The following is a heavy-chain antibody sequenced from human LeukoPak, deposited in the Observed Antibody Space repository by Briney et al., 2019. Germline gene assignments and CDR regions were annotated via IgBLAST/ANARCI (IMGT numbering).Heavy chain of an antibody. D-gene: IGHD2-21*01. CDR1: GFTFGDYA. CDR2: IRSKAYGGTT. J-gene: IGHJ4*02. Sequence: GGALRLSCTASGFTFGDYAMSWVRQAPGKGLEGGGFIRSKAYGGTTEYAASVKGRFTISRDDSQSIAYLQMNSLKTEDTAVYYCTRGLSDCGGDCYIFDYWGQGTLVTVSS. CDR3: TRGLSDCGGDCYIFDY. V-gene: IGHV3-49*04.